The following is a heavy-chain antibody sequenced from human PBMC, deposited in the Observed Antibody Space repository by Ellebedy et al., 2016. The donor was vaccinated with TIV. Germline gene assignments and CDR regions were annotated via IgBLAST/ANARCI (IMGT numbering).Heavy chain of an antibody. V-gene: IGHV3-66*01. J-gene: IGHJ4*02. CDR1: GFIVATDY. D-gene: IGHD3-22*01. CDR2: IYSGGAA. CDR3: AKGRGGGSDSSAPRYYFDY. Sequence: GESLKISCAASGFIVATDYMSWVRQAPGKGPEWVSTIYSGGAAYYGDSVKGRFTVSRDNSKNTVYLQMNSLRVEDTAVYYCAKGRGGGSDSSAPRYYFDYWGLGTLVTVSS.